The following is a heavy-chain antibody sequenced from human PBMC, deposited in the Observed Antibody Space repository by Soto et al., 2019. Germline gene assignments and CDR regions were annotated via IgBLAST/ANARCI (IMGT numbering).Heavy chain of an antibody. D-gene: IGHD3-9*01. CDR3: ARVGPSDFGWEGDYGMDV. Sequence: GGSLRLSCSASGFTFSSYWMHWVRQAPGKGLVWVSRINSDGSSTSYADSVKGRFTISRDNAKNTLYLQMNSLRAEDTAVYYCARVGPSDFGWEGDYGMDVWGQGTTVTVSS. CDR2: INSDGSST. V-gene: IGHV3-74*01. CDR1: GFTFSSYW. J-gene: IGHJ6*02.